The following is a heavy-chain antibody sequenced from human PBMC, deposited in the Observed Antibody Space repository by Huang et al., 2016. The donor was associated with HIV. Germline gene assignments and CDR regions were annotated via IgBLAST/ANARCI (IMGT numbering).Heavy chain of an antibody. V-gene: IGHV4-59*11. J-gene: IGHJ4*02. CDR3: ARRMVLRYFDWGFDY. CDR2: IYYSCST. D-gene: IGHD3-9*01. CDR1: GGSISSHY. Sequence: QVQLQESGPGLVKPSETLSLTCTVSGGSISSHYWSWIRQPPGKGLEWIGSIYYSCSTNYNPSRKSRVTISVDTSKNQFSLKLSSVTAADTAVYYCARRMVLRYFDWGFDYWGQGTLVTVSS.